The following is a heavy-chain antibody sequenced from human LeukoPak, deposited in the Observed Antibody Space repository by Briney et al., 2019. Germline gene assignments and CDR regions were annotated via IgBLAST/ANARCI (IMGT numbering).Heavy chain of an antibody. CDR3: ARNYFGSGCSDFDY. Sequence: GGPLTLSCAPSGFTHDDYGMSWVRDAPGKGLEWVSGIICKCDRTGYADSVKGRFTISRDNAKNSLYLQMNSLRAEDTALYYCARNYFGSGCSDFDYWGQGTLVSVSS. CDR2: IICKCDRT. V-gene: IGHV3-20*04. CDR1: GFTHDDYG. J-gene: IGHJ4*02. D-gene: IGHD3-10*01.